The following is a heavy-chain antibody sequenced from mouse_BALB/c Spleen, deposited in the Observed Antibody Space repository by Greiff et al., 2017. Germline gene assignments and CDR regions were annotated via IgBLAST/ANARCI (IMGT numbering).Heavy chain of an antibody. CDR2: IRNKANGYTT. D-gene: IGHD1-1*01. CDR1: GFTFTDYY. J-gene: IGHJ4*01. CDR3: ARAAYYYGSSFYAMDY. Sequence: EVQLVESGGGLVQPGGSLRLSCATSGFTFTDYYMSWVRQPPGKALEWLGFIRNKANGYTTEYSASVKGRFTISRDNSQSILYLQMNTLRAEDSATYYCARAAYYYGSSFYAMDYWGQGTSVTVSS. V-gene: IGHV7-3*02.